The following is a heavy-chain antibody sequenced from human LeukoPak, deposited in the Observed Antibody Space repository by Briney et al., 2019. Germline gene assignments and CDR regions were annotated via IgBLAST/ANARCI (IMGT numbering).Heavy chain of an antibody. Sequence: GASVKVSCKASGYTFTSYAMNWVRQAPGQGLEWMGGILPIFGTTNYAQKFQARVTTTADESTSTAYMEMSSLRSEDTAVYYCGRVSCGGNCYSLIGTFDIWGQGTMVTVSS. V-gene: IGHV1-69*13. D-gene: IGHD2-15*01. CDR2: ILPIFGTT. J-gene: IGHJ3*02. CDR3: GRVSCGGNCYSLIGTFDI. CDR1: GYTFTSYA.